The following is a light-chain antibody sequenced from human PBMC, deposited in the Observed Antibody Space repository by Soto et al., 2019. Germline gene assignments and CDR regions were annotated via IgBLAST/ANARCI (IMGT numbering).Light chain of an antibody. CDR1: QTVRNNY. CDR2: GAS. J-gene: IGKJ5*01. CDR3: QQYGGSPRIT. V-gene: IGKV3-20*01. Sequence: ELVLTQSPGTLSLSPGERATLSCRASQTVRNNYLAWYQQKPGQAPRLLIYGASNRATGIPDRFSGSGSGTDFTLIINRLEPEDVAIYYCQQYGGSPRITFGQGTRLEIK.